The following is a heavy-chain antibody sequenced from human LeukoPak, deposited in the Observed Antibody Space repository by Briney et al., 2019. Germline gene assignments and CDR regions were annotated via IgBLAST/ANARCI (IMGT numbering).Heavy chain of an antibody. CDR3: ARDFAPFEDWFDP. CDR2: IYTSGST. J-gene: IGHJ5*02. Sequence: SETLFLTCTVSGGSISSYYWSWIRQPAGKGLEWIGRIYTSGSTNYNPSLKSRVTMSVDTSKNHFSLKLSSVTAADTAVYYCARDFAPFEDWFDPWGQGTLVTVSS. CDR1: GGSISSYY. V-gene: IGHV4-4*07.